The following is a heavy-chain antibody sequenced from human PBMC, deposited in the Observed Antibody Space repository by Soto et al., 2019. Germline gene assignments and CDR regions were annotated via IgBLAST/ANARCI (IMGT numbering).Heavy chain of an antibody. Sequence: SETLSLTCTVSGGSISSYYWSWIRQPPGKGLEWIGYIYYSGSTNYNPSLKSRVTISVDTSKNQFSLKLSSVTAADTAVYYCARHASGYSYGFCDYWGQGTLVTVSS. J-gene: IGHJ4*02. CDR3: ARHASGYSYGFCDY. CDR2: IYYSGST. V-gene: IGHV4-59*08. CDR1: GGSISSYY. D-gene: IGHD5-18*01.